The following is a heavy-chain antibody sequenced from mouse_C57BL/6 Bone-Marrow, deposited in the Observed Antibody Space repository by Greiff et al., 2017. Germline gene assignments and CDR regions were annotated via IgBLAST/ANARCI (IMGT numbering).Heavy chain of an antibody. CDR2: IDPANGNT. V-gene: IGHV14-3*01. Sequence: VQLQQSVAELVRPGASVKLSCTASGFNITNTYMHWVKQRPEQGLEWIGRIDPANGNTKYAPKFQGKATITADTSSNTAYLQLSSLTSEDTAIYYWARAPPYCYGRGAMDYWGQGTSVTVSS. D-gene: IGHD1-1*01. CDR1: GFNITNTY. J-gene: IGHJ4*01. CDR3: ARAPPYCYGRGAMDY.